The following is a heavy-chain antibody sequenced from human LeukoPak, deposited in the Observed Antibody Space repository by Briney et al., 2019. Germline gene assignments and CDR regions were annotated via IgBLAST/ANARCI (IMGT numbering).Heavy chain of an antibody. V-gene: IGHV3-30-3*01. J-gene: IGHJ6*02. CDR3: ARGGFFSSGWYGSPLYGMDV. Sequence: GGSLRLSCVPSGFTFSSYAMHWVRQAPGKGLEWVAVISYDGSNKYYADSVKGRFTISRDNSKNTLYLQMNSLRAEDTAVYYCARGGFFSSGWYGSPLYGMDVWGQGTTVTVSS. CDR2: ISYDGSNK. CDR1: GFTFSSYA. D-gene: IGHD6-19*01.